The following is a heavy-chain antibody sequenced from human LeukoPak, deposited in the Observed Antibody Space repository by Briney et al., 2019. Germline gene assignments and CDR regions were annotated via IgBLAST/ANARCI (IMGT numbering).Heavy chain of an antibody. CDR2: IWYDGSNK. Sequence: GGSLRLSCAASGFTFSSYGMHWVRQAPGKGLEWVAVIWYDGSNKYYADSVKGRFTISRDNSKNTLYLQMNSLRAEDTAVYYCARDAALYYYDSSGIDYWGQGTLVTVSS. CDR1: GFTFSSYG. CDR3: ARDAALYYYDSSGIDY. J-gene: IGHJ4*02. D-gene: IGHD3-22*01. V-gene: IGHV3-33*01.